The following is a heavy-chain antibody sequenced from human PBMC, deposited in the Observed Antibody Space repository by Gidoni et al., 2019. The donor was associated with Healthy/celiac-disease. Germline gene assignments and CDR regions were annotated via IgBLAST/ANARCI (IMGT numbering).Heavy chain of an antibody. CDR3: ARDTIFYGMDV. Sequence: QVQLQESGPGLVKPSETLSLTCAVSGYSISSGYYWGWIRQPPGKGLEWIGSIYHSGSTYYNPSLKSRVTISVDTSKNQFSLKLSSVTAADTAVYYCARDTIFYGMDVWGQGTTVTVSS. D-gene: IGHD3-3*01. J-gene: IGHJ6*02. CDR1: GYSISSGYY. V-gene: IGHV4-38-2*02. CDR2: IYHSGST.